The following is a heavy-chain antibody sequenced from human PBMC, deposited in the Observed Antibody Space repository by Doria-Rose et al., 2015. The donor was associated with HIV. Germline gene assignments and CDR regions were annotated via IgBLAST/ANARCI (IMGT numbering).Heavy chain of an antibody. CDR1: GVSLSSPGMG. D-gene: IGHD6-13*01. V-gene: IGHV2-26*01. Sequence: QVQLVQSGPVLVKPTETLTLTCTVSGVSLSSPGMGVSWIRQPPGKALEWLANIFSDYERSYKTSLKSRLTISRGTSKSQVVLTMTDMDRVDTATYYCARIKSSRWYHKYYFDFWGQGALVIVSA. CDR2: IFSDYER. J-gene: IGHJ4*02. CDR3: ARIKSSRWYHKYYFDF.